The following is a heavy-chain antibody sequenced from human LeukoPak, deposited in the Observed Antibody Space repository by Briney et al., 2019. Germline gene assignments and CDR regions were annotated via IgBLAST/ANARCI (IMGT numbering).Heavy chain of an antibody. CDR2: ISLSGGTI. CDR3: ARDFPTITSWYYFDY. D-gene: IGHD2-2*01. J-gene: IGHJ4*02. V-gene: IGHV3-11*01. CDR1: GFNIDDYY. Sequence: GGSLRLSCAASGFNIDDYYMSWIRQAPGKGLEWVSHISLSGGTIHYADSVKGRFTVSRDNAKNSLYLQMSSLRAEDTAVYYCARDFPTITSWYYFDYWGQGALVVVSS.